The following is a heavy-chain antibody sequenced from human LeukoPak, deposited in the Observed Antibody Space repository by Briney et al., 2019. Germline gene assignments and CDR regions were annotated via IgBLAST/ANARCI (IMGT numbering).Heavy chain of an antibody. Sequence: ASVKVSCKASGYTFTSYGISWVRQAPGQGLEWMGWISAYNGNTNYAQKLQGRVTMTTDTSTSTAYMELRSLRSDDTAVYYCARGDKITMVRGVADYLDYWGQGTLVTVSS. D-gene: IGHD3-10*01. CDR3: ARGDKITMVRGVADYLDY. CDR1: GYTFTSYG. J-gene: IGHJ4*02. CDR2: ISAYNGNT. V-gene: IGHV1-18*01.